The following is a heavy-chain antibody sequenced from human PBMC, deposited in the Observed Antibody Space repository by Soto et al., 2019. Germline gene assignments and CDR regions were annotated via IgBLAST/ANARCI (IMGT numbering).Heavy chain of an antibody. V-gene: IGHV3-13*01. J-gene: IGHJ4*02. CDR3: ASSPTGDYSLDY. Sequence: GGSLRLSCAASGFTFSSYDMHWVRQATGKGLEWVSAIGTAGDTYYPGSVKGRFTISRENAKNSLYLQMNSLRAGDTAVYYCASSPTGDYSLDYWGQGTLVTVSS. CDR1: GFTFSSYD. D-gene: IGHD4-17*01. CDR2: IGTAGDT.